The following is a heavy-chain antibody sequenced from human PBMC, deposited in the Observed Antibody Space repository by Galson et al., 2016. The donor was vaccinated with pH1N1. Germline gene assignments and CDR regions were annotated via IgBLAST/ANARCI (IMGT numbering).Heavy chain of an antibody. CDR2: IGSNERTT. CDR1: GFTLSAYA. J-gene: IGHJ4*02. Sequence: CAASGFTLSAYAMHWVRQAPGKGLEYVSVIGSNERTTYYADSVNGRFTISRDNSKDTVYLQMGSLRAEDMAVYYRTRDAGGYSDFDYWGQGTLVTVSS. CDR3: TRDAGGYSDFDY. D-gene: IGHD1-26*01. V-gene: IGHV3-64*02.